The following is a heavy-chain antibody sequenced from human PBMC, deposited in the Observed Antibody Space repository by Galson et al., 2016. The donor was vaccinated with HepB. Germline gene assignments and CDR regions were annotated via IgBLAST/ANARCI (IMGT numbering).Heavy chain of an antibody. CDR1: GGSVSTTSYY. CDR2: IYYSGTT. V-gene: IGHV4-39*01. D-gene: IGHD6-19*01. J-gene: IGHJ4*02. Sequence: LTCTVSGGSVSTTSYYWGWIRQPPGKGLEWIGSIYYSGTTYNNPSLESRLTMAVDTSKNQFSLNLASVTAADTAVYFCVRPAVASALGFDSWGQGILVTVSS. CDR3: VRPAVASALGFDS.